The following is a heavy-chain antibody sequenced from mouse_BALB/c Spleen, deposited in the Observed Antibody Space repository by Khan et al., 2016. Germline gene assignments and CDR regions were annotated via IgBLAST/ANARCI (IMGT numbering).Heavy chain of an antibody. CDR1: GCAFTSYW. CDR2: INPDSSTT. Sequence: EVQLQESGGGLVQPGGSLKLSCAASGCAFTSYWMCWVRQVPGKGLEWIGDINPDSSTTNYTPSLKGKSIIPGDTSNNTLYLQLTKVTPEDTAIYYCARPNYDCRFAYWGQGTLVTVSA. CDR3: ARPNYDCRFAY. D-gene: IGHD1-1*01. J-gene: IGHJ3*01. V-gene: IGHV4-1*02.